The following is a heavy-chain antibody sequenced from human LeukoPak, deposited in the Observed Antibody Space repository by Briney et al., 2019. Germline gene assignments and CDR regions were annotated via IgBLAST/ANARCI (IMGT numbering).Heavy chain of an antibody. CDR3: ARVMGGLMGRAFDI. V-gene: IGHV1-2*02. Sequence: GASVKVSCKASGYTFTSYGISWVRQAPGQGLEWMGWINPNSGGTNYAQKFQGRVTMTRDTSISTAYMELSRLRSDDTAVYYCARVMGGLMGRAFDIWGQGTMVTVSS. CDR1: GYTFTSYG. D-gene: IGHD3-16*01. J-gene: IGHJ3*02. CDR2: INPNSGGT.